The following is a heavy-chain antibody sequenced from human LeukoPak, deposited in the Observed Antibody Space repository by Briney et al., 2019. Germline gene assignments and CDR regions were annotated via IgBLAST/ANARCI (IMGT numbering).Heavy chain of an antibody. CDR1: GGSISSGDYY. CDR2: IYYSGST. D-gene: IGHD6-19*01. Sequence: PSQTLSLTCTVSGGSISSGDYYWSWIRQPPGKGLEWIGYIYYSGSTYYNPSLKSRVTISVDTSKNQFSLKLSSVTAADTAVYYCARFSSGWYRRDAFDIWGQGTMVTVSS. V-gene: IGHV4-30-4*08. J-gene: IGHJ3*02. CDR3: ARFSSGWYRRDAFDI.